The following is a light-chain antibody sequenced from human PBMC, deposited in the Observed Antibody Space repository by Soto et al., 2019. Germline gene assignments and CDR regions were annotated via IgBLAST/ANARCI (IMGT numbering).Light chain of an antibody. J-gene: IGKJ4*01. Sequence: EIVFTHSPATLSLWPVERASLSCRASQSVSSYLAWYQQKRGQAPRLLIYDASNRATGIPARFSGSGSGTDFTLTISRLEPEDFAVYYCQQRSNWPLTFGGGTKV. CDR1: QSVSSY. CDR3: QQRSNWPLT. V-gene: IGKV3-11*01. CDR2: DAS.